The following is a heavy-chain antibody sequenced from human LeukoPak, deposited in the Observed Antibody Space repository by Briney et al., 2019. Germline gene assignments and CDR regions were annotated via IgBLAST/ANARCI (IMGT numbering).Heavy chain of an antibody. CDR3: AREGVMITFGGVRAFDY. CDR1: GGSISSYY. Sequence: PSETLSLTCTVSGGSISSYYWSWIRQPPGKGLEWIGYIYYSGSTNYNPSLKSRVTISVDTSKNQFSLKLSSVTAADTAVYYCAREGVMITFGGVRAFDYWGQGTLVTVSS. V-gene: IGHV4-59*01. J-gene: IGHJ4*02. D-gene: IGHD3-16*01. CDR2: IYYSGST.